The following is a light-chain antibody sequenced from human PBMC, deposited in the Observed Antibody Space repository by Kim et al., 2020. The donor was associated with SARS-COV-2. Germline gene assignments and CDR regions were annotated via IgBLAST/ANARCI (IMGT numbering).Light chain of an antibody. Sequence: SLSPGESASHYCGASQSFANADLAWYQLKPGQAPRLIIYGTSNRATGIPDRFTGSASGSGFILTINRLETEDFAVYYCQQYSTSVTFGGGTKLEI. CDR3: QQYSTSVT. CDR1: QSFANAD. V-gene: IGKV3-20*01. CDR2: GTS. J-gene: IGKJ4*01.